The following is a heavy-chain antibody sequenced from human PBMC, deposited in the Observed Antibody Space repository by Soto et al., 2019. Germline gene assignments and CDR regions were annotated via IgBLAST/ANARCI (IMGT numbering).Heavy chain of an antibody. CDR1: GFTFSSYS. V-gene: IGHV3-21*01. CDR2: ISSSSSYI. CDR3: ARDGSIFGVGGDAFDI. Sequence: GGSLRLSCAASGFTFSSYSMNWVRQAPGKGLEWVSSISSSSSYIYYADSVKGRFTISRDNAKNSLYLQMNSLRAEDTAVYYCARDGSIFGVGGDAFDIWGQGTMVTVSS. D-gene: IGHD3-3*01. J-gene: IGHJ3*02.